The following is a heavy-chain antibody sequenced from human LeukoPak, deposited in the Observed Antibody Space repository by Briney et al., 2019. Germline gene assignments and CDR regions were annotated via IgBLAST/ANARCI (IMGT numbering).Heavy chain of an antibody. CDR2: ISGSGGST. Sequence: SGGSLRLSCAASGFTFSSYGMSWVRQAPGKGLEWVSAISGSGGSTYYADSVKGRFTISRDNSKNTLYLQMNSLRAEDTAVYYCAKGVVLLVRGAYYFDYWGQGTLVTVSS. J-gene: IGHJ4*02. V-gene: IGHV3-23*01. CDR3: AKGVVLLVRGAYYFDY. CDR1: GFTFSSYG. D-gene: IGHD3-10*01.